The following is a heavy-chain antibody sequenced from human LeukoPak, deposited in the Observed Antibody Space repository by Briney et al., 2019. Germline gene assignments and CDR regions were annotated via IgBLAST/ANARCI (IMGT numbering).Heavy chain of an antibody. CDR1: GFTFSSYA. V-gene: IGHV3-30-3*01. CDR3: ARDGESWSYYYDSSGYFSGPGYFDY. CDR2: ISYDGSNK. J-gene: IGHJ4*02. D-gene: IGHD3-22*01. Sequence: GGSLRLSCAASGFTFSSYAMHWVRQAPGKELEWVAVISYDGSNKYYADSVKGRFTISRDNSKNTLYLQMNSLRAEDTAVYYCARDGESWSYYYDSSGYFSGPGYFDYWGQGTLVTVSS.